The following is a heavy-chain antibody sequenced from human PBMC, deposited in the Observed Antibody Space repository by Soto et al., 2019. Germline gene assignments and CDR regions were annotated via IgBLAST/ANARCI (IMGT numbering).Heavy chain of an antibody. Sequence: GGSLRLSCAASGFTFSSYSMNWVRQAPGRGLEWVSSISSSSSYIYYADSVKGRFTISRDNAKNSLYLQMNSLRAEDTAVYYCAKDGPYGSGSYYSPDDAFDIWGQGTMVTVSS. J-gene: IGHJ3*02. D-gene: IGHD3-10*01. CDR2: ISSSSSYI. V-gene: IGHV3-21*01. CDR3: AKDGPYGSGSYYSPDDAFDI. CDR1: GFTFSSYS.